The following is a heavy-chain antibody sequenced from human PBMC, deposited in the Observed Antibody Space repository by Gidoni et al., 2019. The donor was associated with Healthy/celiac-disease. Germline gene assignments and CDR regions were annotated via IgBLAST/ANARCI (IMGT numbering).Heavy chain of an antibody. CDR1: GYTFTSYY. D-gene: IGHD2-15*01. CDR2: INPSGGST. V-gene: IGHV1-46*01. Sequence: QVQLVQSWAEVKKPGASVKVSCKASGYTFTSYYMHWVRQAPGQGLEWMGIINPSGGSTSYAQKFQGRVTMTRDTSTSTVYMELSSLRSEDTAVYYCARDSYCSGGSCYSHYYGMDVWGQGTTVTVSS. CDR3: ARDSYCSGGSCYSHYYGMDV. J-gene: IGHJ6*02.